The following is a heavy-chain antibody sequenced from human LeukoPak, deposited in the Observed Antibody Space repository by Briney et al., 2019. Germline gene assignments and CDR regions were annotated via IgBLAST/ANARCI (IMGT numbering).Heavy chain of an antibody. J-gene: IGHJ6*03. CDR3: TTGEMATINPYYYYYYMDV. D-gene: IGHD5-24*01. CDR2: IKSKIDSGTT. CDR1: GFTFSNAW. Sequence: GGSLRLSCAASGFTFSNAWMNWVRQAPGKGLEWVGRIKSKIDSGTTDYAAPVKGRFTISRGDSKNTLYLQMNSLKTEDTAVYYCTTGEMATINPYYYYYYMDVWGKGTTVTVSS. V-gene: IGHV3-15*01.